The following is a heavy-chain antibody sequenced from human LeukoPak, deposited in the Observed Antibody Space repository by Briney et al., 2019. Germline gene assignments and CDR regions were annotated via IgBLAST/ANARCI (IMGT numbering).Heavy chain of an antibody. CDR2: IYPGGSDT. D-gene: IGHD3-9*01. CDR1: GYSFTSYR. CDR3: ARRGGHYDILTGYYESEHFDY. Sequence: GESLKISCKGSGYSFTSYRIGWVRQMPGKGLEWMGIIYPGGSDTRYSPSFYGQVTISADKSISTAYLQWSSLEASDTAVYYCARRGGHYDILTGYYESEHFDYWGQGTLVTVSS. V-gene: IGHV5-51*01. J-gene: IGHJ4*02.